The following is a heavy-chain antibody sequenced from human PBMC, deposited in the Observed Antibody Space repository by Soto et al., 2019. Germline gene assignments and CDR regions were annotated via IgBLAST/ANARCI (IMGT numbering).Heavy chain of an antibody. CDR2: IRTKSNGYAT. J-gene: IGHJ4*02. V-gene: IGHV3-73*01. Sequence: GVPLLLSCAASGFTFSGSAIHWVRQASGKGLEWVARIRTKSNGYATTYAASVKGRFTISRDDSQNMAYLQMNGLKTEDTAMYYCSRVEYVTSSPIGWGQGTLVTVS. D-gene: IGHD6-6*01. CDR1: GFTFSGSA. CDR3: SRVEYVTSSPIG.